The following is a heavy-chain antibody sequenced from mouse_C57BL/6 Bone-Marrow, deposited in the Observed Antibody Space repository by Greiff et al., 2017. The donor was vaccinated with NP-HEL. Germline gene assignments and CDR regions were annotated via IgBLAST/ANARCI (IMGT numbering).Heavy chain of an antibody. Sequence: EVHLVESGGGLVKPGGSLKLSCAASGFTFSDYGMHWVRQAPEKGLEWVAYISSGSSTIYYADTVKGRFTISRDNAKNTLFLQMTSLRSEDTAMYYCATYYSKFWFAYWGQGTLVTVSA. CDR3: ATYYSKFWFAY. CDR1: GFTFSDYG. V-gene: IGHV5-17*01. J-gene: IGHJ3*01. CDR2: ISSGSSTI. D-gene: IGHD2-5*01.